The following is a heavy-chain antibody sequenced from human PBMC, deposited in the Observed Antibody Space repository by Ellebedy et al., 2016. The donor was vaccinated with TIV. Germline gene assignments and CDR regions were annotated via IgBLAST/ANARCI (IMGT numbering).Heavy chain of an antibody. D-gene: IGHD1-26*01. V-gene: IGHV3-23*01. J-gene: IGHJ4*02. CDR1: GFTFYIDA. CDR2: INGRGGRT. Sequence: PGGSLRLSCAASGFTFYIDAMTWVRQAPGKGLEWVSSINGRGGRTFYADPVKARFTISRDNSKNTLYLQMNSLRAEDTAVYYCAKWSGSYFYWGQGALVTVSS. CDR3: AKWSGSYFY.